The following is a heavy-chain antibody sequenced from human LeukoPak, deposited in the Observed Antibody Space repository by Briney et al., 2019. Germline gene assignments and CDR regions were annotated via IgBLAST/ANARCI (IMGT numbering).Heavy chain of an antibody. J-gene: IGHJ4*02. CDR1: GGSISSYY. CDR2: IYSSGST. D-gene: IGHD6-13*01. CDR3: ARRSWYVDY. Sequence: PSETLSLTCSVSGGSISSYYWSWIRQPPGKGLEWIGYIYSSGSTNYNPPLGSRVTISEDTSKNQISLKLSSVTAADTAIYYCARRSWYVDYWGQGTLVTVSS. V-gene: IGHV4-59*08.